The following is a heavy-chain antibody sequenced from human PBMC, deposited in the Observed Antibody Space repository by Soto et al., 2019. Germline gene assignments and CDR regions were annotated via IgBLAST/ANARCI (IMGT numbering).Heavy chain of an antibody. J-gene: IGHJ6*02. D-gene: IGHD2-15*01. CDR2: IYYSGST. CDR3: ASRRKDDYYFNVIDV. CDR1: GGSISSYY. Sequence: SETLSLTCTVSGGSISSYYWSWIRQPPGKGLEWIGYIYYSGSTNYNPSLKIPVTISVDTSKNQFSLKLSSVTAADTAVYYCASRRKDDYYFNVIDVWGQGTMVTVSS. V-gene: IGHV4-59*01.